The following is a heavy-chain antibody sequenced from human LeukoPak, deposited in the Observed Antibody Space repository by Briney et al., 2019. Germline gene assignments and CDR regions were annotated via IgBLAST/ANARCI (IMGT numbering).Heavy chain of an antibody. CDR2: INHSGST. Sequence: SQTLSLTCAVYGGSFSGYYWSWTRQPPGKGLEWIGEINHSGSTNYNPSLKSRVTISVDTSKNQFSLKLSSVTAADTAVYYCARGVPPRITMIVVSAFDIWGQGTMVTVSS. J-gene: IGHJ3*02. V-gene: IGHV4-34*01. CDR1: GGSFSGYY. D-gene: IGHD3-22*01. CDR3: ARGVPPRITMIVVSAFDI.